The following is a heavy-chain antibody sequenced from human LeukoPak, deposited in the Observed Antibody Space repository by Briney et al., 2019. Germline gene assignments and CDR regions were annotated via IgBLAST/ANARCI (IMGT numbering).Heavy chain of an antibody. V-gene: IGHV3-21*01. J-gene: IGHJ4*02. D-gene: IGHD1-26*01. CDR3: ARYSGSYFRETDY. CDR1: GFTFSSYS. CDR2: ISSSSSYI. Sequence: GGSLRLSCAASGFTFSSYSMNWVRQAPGKGLEWVSSISSSSSYIYYADSVKGRFTISRDNAKNSLYLQMNSLRAEDTAVYYCARYSGSYFRETDYWGQGTLVTVSS.